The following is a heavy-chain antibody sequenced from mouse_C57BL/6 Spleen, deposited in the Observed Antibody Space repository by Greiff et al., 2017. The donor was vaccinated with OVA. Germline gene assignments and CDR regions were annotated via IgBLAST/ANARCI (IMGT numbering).Heavy chain of an antibody. CDR2: IDPSDSDT. CDR1: GYTFTSYW. D-gene: IGHD3-1*01. Sequence: VQLQQSGAELVRPGSSVKLSCKASGYTFTSYWMHWVKQRPIQGLEWIGNIDPSDSDTHYNQKFKDKATLTVDKSSSTAYMQLSSLTSEDSAVYYCARRSSAMDYWGQGTSVTVSS. J-gene: IGHJ4*01. V-gene: IGHV1-52*01. CDR3: ARRSSAMDY.